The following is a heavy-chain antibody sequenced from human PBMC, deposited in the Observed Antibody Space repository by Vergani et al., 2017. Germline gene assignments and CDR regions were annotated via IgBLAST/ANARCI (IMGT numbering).Heavy chain of an antibody. CDR3: ARVNTETNGHLYYYYCMDG. D-gene: IGHD4-11*01. Sequence: QVQLQQWGGGLLKPSETLSLTCVVNGGSFTSYHWTWIRQSPGEGLEWVGEIDHTGRPDYNPSLKSRLTMSVDKSRNQFSLTLNSVTATDTAIYFCARVNTETNGHLYYYYCMDGLGQGAAVTVS. CDR1: GGSFTSYH. V-gene: IGHV4-34*01. CDR2: IDHTGRP. J-gene: IGHJ6*02.